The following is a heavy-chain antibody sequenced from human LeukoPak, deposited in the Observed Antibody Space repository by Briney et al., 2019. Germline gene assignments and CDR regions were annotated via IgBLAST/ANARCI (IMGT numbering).Heavy chain of an antibody. CDR2: INVYNGNT. CDR3: ARRSMPTALSHFDY. D-gene: IGHD4-17*01. J-gene: IGHJ4*02. V-gene: IGHV1-18*01. CDR1: GYTFSSYG. Sequence: AASVKVSCKASGYTFSSYGISWVRQDPGQGLEWMGWINVYNGNTNYAQKVQDRVTMTTDTSTSTAFMELRSLRSDDTAVYYCARRSMPTALSHFDYWGQGTLVTVSS.